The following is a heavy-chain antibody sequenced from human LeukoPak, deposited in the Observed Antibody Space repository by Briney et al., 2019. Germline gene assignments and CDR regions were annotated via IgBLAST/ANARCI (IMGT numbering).Heavy chain of an antibody. J-gene: IGHJ4*02. D-gene: IGHD4-17*01. CDR2: ISYDGSNK. Sequence: GGSLRLSCAASGFTFSSYGMHWVRQAPGKGLEWVAVISYDGSNKYYADSVKGRFTISRDNSKNTLYLQMNSLRAEDTAVYYCAKAWSAVTTSYFDYWGQGTLVTVSS. CDR3: AKAWSAVTTSYFDY. CDR1: GFTFSSYG. V-gene: IGHV3-30*18.